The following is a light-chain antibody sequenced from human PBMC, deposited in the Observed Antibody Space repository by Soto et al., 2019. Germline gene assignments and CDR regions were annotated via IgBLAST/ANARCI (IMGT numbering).Light chain of an antibody. CDR3: QQYGTPRSVT. CDR1: QSVDSNY. V-gene: IGKV3-20*01. J-gene: IGKJ5*01. CDR2: GAS. Sequence: EIVLTQSPGTLSLSPGEEATLSCRASQSVDSNYLAWYQQKPGQTPRLIIYGASGRADGIPHRFSGSGFGTDFTLTISKVEPADFAVYYCQQYGTPRSVTFGQGTRLDI.